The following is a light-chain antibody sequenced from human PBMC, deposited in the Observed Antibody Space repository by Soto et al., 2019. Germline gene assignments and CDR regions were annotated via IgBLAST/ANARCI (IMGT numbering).Light chain of an antibody. CDR3: QQYNNWPT. J-gene: IGKJ2*01. CDR1: QSVTSN. V-gene: IGKV3-15*01. Sequence: EIVLTQSPGTLSLSPGERATLSCRASQSVTSNFLAWYQQKSGQAPRLLIYGASTRATGIPARFSGSGSGTEFTLTISSLQSEDFAVYYCQQYNNWPTFGQGTKLEIK. CDR2: GAS.